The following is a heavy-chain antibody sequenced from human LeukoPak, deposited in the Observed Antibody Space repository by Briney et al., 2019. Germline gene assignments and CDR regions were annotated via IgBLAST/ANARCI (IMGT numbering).Heavy chain of an antibody. CDR3: AREYSRYSGTYYDY. V-gene: IGHV1-2*02. J-gene: IGHJ4*02. Sequence: ASVKVSCKASGYTFTGHFIHWVRQAPGQGLEWMGWSNPNSGGTNYAQKFQGRVTMTRDTSISTAYMELSRVISDDTAVYYCAREYSRYSGTYYDYWGQGTLVSVSS. D-gene: IGHD5-12*01. CDR2: SNPNSGGT. CDR1: GYTFTGHF.